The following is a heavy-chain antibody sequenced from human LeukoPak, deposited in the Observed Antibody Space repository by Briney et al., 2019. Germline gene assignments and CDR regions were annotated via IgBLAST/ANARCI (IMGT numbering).Heavy chain of an antibody. CDR2: ISKSSSYI. CDR3: ARDSEIGVVASIDY. CDR1: GFTFSIYS. Sequence: GGSLRLSCAASGFTFSIYSMNWVRQAPGKGLEWVSSISKSSSYIHDADSVKGRFTISRDNANNSLFLQTNSLRVEDTAVYYCARDSEIGVVASIDYWGQGTLVTVSP. D-gene: IGHD3-3*01. J-gene: IGHJ4*02. V-gene: IGHV3-21*01.